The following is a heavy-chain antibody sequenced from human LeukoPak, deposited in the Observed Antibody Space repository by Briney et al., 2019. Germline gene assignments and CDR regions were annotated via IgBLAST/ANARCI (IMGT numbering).Heavy chain of an antibody. D-gene: IGHD3-16*01. Sequence: ASVKVSCTLSVDTPSVVTMHWGPDTPGKGVWWGLGFDPEDGETIYAQKFQGRVTMTEDTSTDTAYMELSSLRSEDTAVYYCAIWSRPIYYGMDVWGQGTTVTVSS. CDR3: AIWSRPIYYGMDV. CDR1: VDTPSVVT. J-gene: IGHJ6*02. CDR2: FDPEDGET. V-gene: IGHV1-24*01.